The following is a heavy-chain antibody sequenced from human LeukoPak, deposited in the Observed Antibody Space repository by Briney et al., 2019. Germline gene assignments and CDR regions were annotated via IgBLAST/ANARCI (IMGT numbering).Heavy chain of an antibody. V-gene: IGHV3-21*01. J-gene: IGHJ6*02. D-gene: IGHD2-2*01. Sequence: GGSLRLSCAASGFTFSSYSMNWVRQAPGKGLEWVSSITSSSSYINYADSVKGRFTISRDNAKNSLYLQMNSLRAEDTAVYYCARDFGYCSSTSCYYYGMDVWGQGTTVTVSS. CDR3: ARDFGYCSSTSCYYYGMDV. CDR1: GFTFSSYS. CDR2: ITSSSSYI.